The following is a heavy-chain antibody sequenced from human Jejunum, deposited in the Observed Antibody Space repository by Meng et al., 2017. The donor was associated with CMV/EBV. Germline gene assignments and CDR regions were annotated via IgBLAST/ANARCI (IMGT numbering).Heavy chain of an antibody. Sequence: GFVFDPYAMPWVRQAPGKGLEWVSGISWNTNSLTYAESVRGRFTISRDNGKKTLYLQMNSLRPDDTALYYCSKDETGYETLGGMDVWGLGTTVTVSS. J-gene: IGHJ6*02. D-gene: IGHD5-12*01. CDR1: GFVFDPYA. V-gene: IGHV3-9*01. CDR2: ISWNTNSL. CDR3: SKDETGYETLGGMDV.